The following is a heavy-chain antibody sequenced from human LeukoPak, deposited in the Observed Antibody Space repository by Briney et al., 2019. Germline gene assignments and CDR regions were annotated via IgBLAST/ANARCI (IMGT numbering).Heavy chain of an antibody. J-gene: IGHJ6*02. CDR2: IRYDGSNK. V-gene: IGHV3-30*02. D-gene: IGHD2-15*01. CDR1: GFTFSSYG. Sequence: GGSLRLSCEASGFTFSSYGMHWVRQAPGKGLEWVAFIRYDGSNKYYADSVKGRFTISRDNSKNTLYLQMNSLRAEDTAVYYCARYSPYYYYGMDVWGQGTTVTVSS. CDR3: ARYSPYYYYGMDV.